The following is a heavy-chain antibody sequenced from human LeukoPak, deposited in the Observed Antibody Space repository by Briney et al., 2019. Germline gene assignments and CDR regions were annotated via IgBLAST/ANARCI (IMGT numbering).Heavy chain of an antibody. J-gene: IGHJ5*02. D-gene: IGHD2-2*01. Sequence: PSETLSLTCAVSGYSISSGYYWGWIRQPPGKGLEWIGSIYHSGSTYYNPSLKSRVTISVDTSKNQFFLKLSSVTAADTAVYYCAGASYQLPVGNWFDPWGQGTLVTVSS. CDR1: GYSISSGYY. CDR3: AGASYQLPVGNWFDP. V-gene: IGHV4-38-2*01. CDR2: IYHSGST.